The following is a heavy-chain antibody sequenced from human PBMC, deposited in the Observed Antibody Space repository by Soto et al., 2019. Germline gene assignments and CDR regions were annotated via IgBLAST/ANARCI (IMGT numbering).Heavy chain of an antibody. CDR1: GYTFTGYG. J-gene: IGHJ6*02. CDR3: ARARYYDFWSGYPALWAGGDRYYYYSGMDV. V-gene: IGHV1-18*01. CDR2: ISAYNGNT. D-gene: IGHD3-3*01. Sequence: ASVKVSCKASGYTFTGYGISWVRQAPGQGLEWMGWISAYNGNTNYAQKLQGRVTMTTDTSTSTAYMELRSLRSDDTAVYYCARARYYDFWSGYPALWAGGDRYYYYSGMDVWGQATTVTVSS.